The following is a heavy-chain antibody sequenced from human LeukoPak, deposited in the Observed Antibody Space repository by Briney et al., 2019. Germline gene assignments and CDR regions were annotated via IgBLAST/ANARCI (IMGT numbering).Heavy chain of an antibody. D-gene: IGHD3-10*01. V-gene: IGHV1-18*01. CDR3: ATHGSGSYYPPRYYYYGMDV. Sequence: GASVKVSCKASGHTFTSYGISWVRQAPGQGLEWMGWISAYNGNTNYAQKLQGRVTMTTDTSTSTAYMELRSLRSDDTAVYYCATHGSGSYYPPRYYYYGMDVWGQGTTVTVSS. CDR1: GHTFTSYG. CDR2: ISAYNGNT. J-gene: IGHJ6*02.